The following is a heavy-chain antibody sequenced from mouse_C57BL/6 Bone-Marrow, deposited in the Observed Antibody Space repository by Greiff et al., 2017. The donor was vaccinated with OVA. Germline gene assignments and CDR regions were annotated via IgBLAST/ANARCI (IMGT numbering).Heavy chain of an antibody. CDR2: INPYNGGT. CDR1: GYTFTDYY. V-gene: IGHV1-19*01. CDR3: AGSNPDY. J-gene: IGHJ2*01. D-gene: IGHD2-5*01. Sequence: DVKLQESGPVLVKPGASVKMSCKASGYTFTDYYMNWVKQSHGKSLEWIGVINPYNGGTSYNQKFKGKATLTVDKSSSTAYMELNSLTSEDSAVYYCAGSNPDYWGQGTTLTVSS.